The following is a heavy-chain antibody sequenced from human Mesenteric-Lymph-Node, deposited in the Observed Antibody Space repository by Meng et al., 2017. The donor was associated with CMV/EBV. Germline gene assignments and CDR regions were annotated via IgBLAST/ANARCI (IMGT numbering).Heavy chain of an antibody. CDR2: ISSSSSYI. V-gene: IGHV3-21*01. CDR3: ARVAPCSSTSCYGGRPMDV. CDR1: GFTVNSNY. D-gene: IGHD2-2*01. J-gene: IGHJ6*02. Sequence: GESLKISCAASGFTVNSNYMNWVRQAPGKGLEWVSSISSSSSYIYYADSVKGRFTISRDNAKNSLYLQMNSLRAEDTAVYYCARVAPCSSTSCYGGRPMDVWGQGTTVTVSS.